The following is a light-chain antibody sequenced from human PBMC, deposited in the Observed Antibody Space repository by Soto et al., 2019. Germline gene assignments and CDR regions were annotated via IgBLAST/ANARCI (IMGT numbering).Light chain of an antibody. Sequence: QSVLTQPPSVSEAPGQRVTISCTGSSSNIGAGYEAHWYQQVPGTAPKLLIYENNNRPSGVPDRFSGSKSGTSASLAITGLQAEDEAEYYCQSYDSNISGYVFGTGTKLTVL. V-gene: IGLV1-40*01. J-gene: IGLJ1*01. CDR2: ENN. CDR3: QSYDSNISGYV. CDR1: SSNIGAGYE.